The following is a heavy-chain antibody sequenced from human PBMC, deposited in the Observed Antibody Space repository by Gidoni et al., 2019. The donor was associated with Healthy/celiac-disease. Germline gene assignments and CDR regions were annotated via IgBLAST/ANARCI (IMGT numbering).Heavy chain of an antibody. Sequence: EVQLVESGGGWVQPGGSLRLSCAASGRTSSSYWMSWVRQATGKGLEWVGNIKQDGSEKYDVDYVKGRFTISRDNAKNSLYLQMNSVRAEDTAVYYCARDSVEHEWERDYYYYYGMDVWGQGTTVTVSS. D-gene: IGHD1-26*01. V-gene: IGHV3-7*05. J-gene: IGHJ6*02. CDR2: IKQDGSEK. CDR3: ARDSVEHEWERDYYYYYGMDV. CDR1: GRTSSSYW.